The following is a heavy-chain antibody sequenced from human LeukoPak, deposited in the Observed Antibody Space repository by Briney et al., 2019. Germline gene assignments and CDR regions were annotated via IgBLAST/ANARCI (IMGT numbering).Heavy chain of an antibody. CDR2: IYYSGST. CDR1: GGSISSYY. J-gene: IGHJ3*02. D-gene: IGHD4-23*01. CDR3: ARVGGKYDAFDI. Sequence: PSETLSPTCTVSGGSISSYYWSWIRQPPGKGLEWIGYIYYSGSTNYNPSLKSRVTISVDTSKNQFSLKLSSVTAADTAVYYCARVGGKYDAFDIWGQGTMVTVSS. V-gene: IGHV4-59*01.